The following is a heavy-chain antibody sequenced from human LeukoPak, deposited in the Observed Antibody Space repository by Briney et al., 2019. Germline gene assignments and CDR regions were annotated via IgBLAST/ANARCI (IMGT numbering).Heavy chain of an antibody. V-gene: IGHV4-59*01. J-gene: IGHJ4*02. CDR2: IYYSGST. CDR3: ARGYADFWSDRLIRFNY. D-gene: IGHD3-3*01. Sequence: SETLSLTCTVSGGSISSYYWSWIRQPPGKGLEWIGYIYYSGSTNYNPSLKSRVIISVDTSKNQFSLKLTSVTAADTAVYYCARGYADFWSDRLIRFNYWGQGTLVTVSS. CDR1: GGSISSYY.